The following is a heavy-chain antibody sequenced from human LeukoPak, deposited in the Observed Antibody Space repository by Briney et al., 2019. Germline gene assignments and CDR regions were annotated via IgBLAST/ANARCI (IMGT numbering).Heavy chain of an antibody. Sequence: GGSLRLSCAASGFIFSSKWIHWVRQAPGKGLEWVSRIDNGGSYTSYADSVKGRFTISRDNAKNTLYLQLNSLRAEDTAVYYCARDLPISDSSGYYLDYWGQGTVVTVSS. V-gene: IGHV3-74*01. CDR2: IDNGGSYT. J-gene: IGHJ4*02. CDR1: GFIFSSKW. CDR3: ARDLPISDSSGYYLDY. D-gene: IGHD3-22*01.